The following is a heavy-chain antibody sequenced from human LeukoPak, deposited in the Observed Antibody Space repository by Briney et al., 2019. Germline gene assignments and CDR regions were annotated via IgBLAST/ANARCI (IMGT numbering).Heavy chain of an antibody. CDR2: ISSSSSYI. D-gene: IGHD6-19*01. J-gene: IGHJ4*02. CDR3: ARDLYRGDSNPGIAVAGTAY. V-gene: IGHV3-21*01. Sequence: KSGGSLRLSCAASGFTFSSYEMNWVRQAPGKGLEWVSSISSSSSYIYYADSVKGRFTISRDNAKNSLYLQMNSLRAEDTAVYYCARDLYRGDSNPGIAVAGTAYWGQGTLVTVSS. CDR1: GFTFSSYE.